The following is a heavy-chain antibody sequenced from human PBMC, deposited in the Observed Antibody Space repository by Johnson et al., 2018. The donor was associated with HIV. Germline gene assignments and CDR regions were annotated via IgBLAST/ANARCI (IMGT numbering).Heavy chain of an antibody. Sequence: EVQLVESGGGLVQPGGSLRLSCAASGFTVRSNYMSWVRQAPGKGLEWVSLIYSGDTTYYADSVKGRFTISRDNSKNTLYLQMNNLRPEDTAVYYSTREVHIVVVSSFRWASDIWGQGTMVTVSS. CDR2: IYSGDTT. CDR3: TREVHIVVVSSFRWASDI. V-gene: IGHV3-66*01. CDR1: GFTVRSNY. D-gene: IGHD2-21*01. J-gene: IGHJ3*02.